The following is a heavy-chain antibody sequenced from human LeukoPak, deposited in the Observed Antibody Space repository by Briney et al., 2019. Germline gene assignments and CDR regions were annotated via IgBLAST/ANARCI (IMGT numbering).Heavy chain of an antibody. J-gene: IGHJ4*02. CDR1: GFTFSSYA. D-gene: IGHD7-27*01. Sequence: GGSLRLSCAASGFTFSSYAMSWVRQAPGKGLEWVSAISGSGGSTYYADSVKGRSTVSRDNSKNTLFLQMNSLRAEDTAVYYCAKDGGLWVSAHWGDSWGRGTLVTVSS. CDR3: AKDGGLWVSAHWGDS. CDR2: ISGSGGST. V-gene: IGHV3-23*01.